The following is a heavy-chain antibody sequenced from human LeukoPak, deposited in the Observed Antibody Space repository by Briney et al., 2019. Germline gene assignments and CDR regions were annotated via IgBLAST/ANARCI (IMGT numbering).Heavy chain of an antibody. V-gene: IGHV4-34*01. CDR2: INHSGST. CDR3: AREKWIQLWFGMDV. CDR1: GGSFSGYY. D-gene: IGHD5-18*01. J-gene: IGHJ6*02. Sequence: PSETLSLTCAVYGGSFSGYYWSWIRQPPGKGLEWIGEINHSGSTNYNPPLKSRVTISVDTSKNQFSLKLSSVTAADTAVYYCAREKWIQLWFGMDVWGQGTTVTVSS.